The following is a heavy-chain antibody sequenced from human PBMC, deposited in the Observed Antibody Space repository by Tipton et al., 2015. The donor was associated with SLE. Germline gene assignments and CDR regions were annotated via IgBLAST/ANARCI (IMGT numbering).Heavy chain of an antibody. CDR1: GASISSSNYY. V-gene: IGHV4-39*07. D-gene: IGHD2-21*01. Sequence: TLSLTCTVSGASISSSNYYWVWIRQLPGKGLEWIGGIFYTGNTFYTPSLKSRVTISLDMSKNQFSLRLSSVTAADTAVYYCASPYCCPNCYGFEYWRQGLRVSVFS. CDR2: IFYTGNT. J-gene: IGHJ4*02. CDR3: ASPYCCPNCYGFEY.